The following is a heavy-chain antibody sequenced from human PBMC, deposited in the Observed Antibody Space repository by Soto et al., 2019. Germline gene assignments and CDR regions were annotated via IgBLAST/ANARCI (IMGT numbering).Heavy chain of an antibody. J-gene: IGHJ6*02. CDR2: ISASGDRT. CDR3: AKDHSSGGYGMDV. V-gene: IGHV3-23*04. CDR1: GFTFSSYA. D-gene: IGHD3-22*01. Sequence: EVQLVESGGGLVQPGRSLRLSCAASGFTFSSYAMSWVRQAPGRGLEWVSTISASGDRTYYADSVKGRFTISRDNSKNTLYLQMNSLRAEDTAVYYCAKDHSSGGYGMDVWGQGTTVTVSS.